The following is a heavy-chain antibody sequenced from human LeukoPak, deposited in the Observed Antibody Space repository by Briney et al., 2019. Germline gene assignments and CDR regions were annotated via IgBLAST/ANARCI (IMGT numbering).Heavy chain of an antibody. CDR1: GFTFSSYE. V-gene: IGHV3-48*03. D-gene: IGHD4-17*01. CDR3: ARSPSYDYGDYPFDY. Sequence: PGRSLRLTCAASGFTFSSYEMNWVRQAPGKGLEWVSYISSSGSTIYYADSVKGRFTISRDNAKNSLYLQMNSLRAEDTAVYYCARSPSYDYGDYPFDYWGQGTLVTVSS. CDR2: ISSSGSTI. J-gene: IGHJ4*02.